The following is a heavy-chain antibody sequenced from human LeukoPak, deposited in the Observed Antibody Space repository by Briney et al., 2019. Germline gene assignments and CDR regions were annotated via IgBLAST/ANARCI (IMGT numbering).Heavy chain of an antibody. D-gene: IGHD2-2*01. CDR1: GFTFSSYA. J-gene: IGHJ6*02. CDR2: ISGSGGST. Sequence: GGSLRLSCAASGFTFSSYAMSWVRQAPGKGLEWVSAISGSGGSTYCADSVKGRFTISRDNSKNTLYLQMNSLRAEDTAVYYCAKDPADIVVVPANRMDVWGQGTTVTVSS. CDR3: AKDPADIVVVPANRMDV. V-gene: IGHV3-23*01.